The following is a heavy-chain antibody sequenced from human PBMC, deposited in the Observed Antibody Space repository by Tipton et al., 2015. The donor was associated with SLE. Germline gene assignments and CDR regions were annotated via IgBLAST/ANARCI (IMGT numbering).Heavy chain of an antibody. CDR2: THYSGTT. Sequence: TLSLTCIVSGGSITSTPYYWGWIRQSPENGLEWIGSTHYSGTTYYNPSLESRVTMSMDTSKNQFSLNLRSVTAADTAVYFCARDKWGEYTASTGYFWSFDPWGQGIPVTVSS. CDR1: GGSITSTPYY. CDR3: ARDKWGEYTASTGYFWSFDP. V-gene: IGHV4-39*02. D-gene: IGHD3-9*01. J-gene: IGHJ5*02.